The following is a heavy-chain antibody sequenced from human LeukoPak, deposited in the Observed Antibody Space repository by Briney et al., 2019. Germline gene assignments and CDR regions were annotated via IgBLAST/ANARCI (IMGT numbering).Heavy chain of an antibody. Sequence: GASVKVSCKASGGTFSSYAISWVRQAPGQGLEWMGRIIPILGIANYAQKFQGRVTITADKSTSTAYMELSSLRSEDTAVYYCARWGYYYDSSGPGAFDIWGQGTMVTVSS. CDR2: IIPILGIA. J-gene: IGHJ3*02. D-gene: IGHD3-22*01. V-gene: IGHV1-69*04. CDR3: ARWGYYYDSSGPGAFDI. CDR1: GGTFSSYA.